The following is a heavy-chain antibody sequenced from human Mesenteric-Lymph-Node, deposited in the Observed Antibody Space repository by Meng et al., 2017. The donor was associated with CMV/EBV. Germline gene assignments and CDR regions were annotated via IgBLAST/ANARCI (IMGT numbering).Heavy chain of an antibody. CDR3: ARYTSYDFWRNYGMDV. J-gene: IGHJ6*02. Sequence: ASVKVSCKASGYTFTSYYMHWVRQAPGQGLEWMGWINPNSGGTNYAQKFQGRVTMTRDTSISTAYMELSRLRSDDTAVYYCARYTSYDFWRNYGMDVWGQGTTVTVSS. D-gene: IGHD3-3*01. V-gene: IGHV1-2*02. CDR2: INPNSGGT. CDR1: GYTFTSYY.